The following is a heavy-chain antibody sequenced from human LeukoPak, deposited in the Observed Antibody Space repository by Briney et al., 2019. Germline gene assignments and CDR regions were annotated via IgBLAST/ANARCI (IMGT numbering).Heavy chain of an antibody. CDR1: GYTFTSYG. CDR2: ISAYNGNT. CDR3: ARMSYYYDSSGYYYRGSFDYFDY. V-gene: IGHV1-18*01. J-gene: IGHJ4*02. Sequence: ASVKVSCKASGYTFTSYGISWVRQAPGQGLEWMGWISAYNGNTNYAQKLQGRVTMTTDTSTSTAYMELRSLRSDDTAVYYCARMSYYYDSSGYYYRGSFDYFDYWGRGTLVTVSS. D-gene: IGHD3-22*01.